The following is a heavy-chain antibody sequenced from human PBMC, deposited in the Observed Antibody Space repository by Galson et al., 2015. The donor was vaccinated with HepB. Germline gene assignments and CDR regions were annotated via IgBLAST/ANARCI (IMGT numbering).Heavy chain of an antibody. CDR1: GFTFSGSA. CDR2: IRTKASNYAT. Sequence: SLRLSCAASGFTFSGSAMHWVRQASGKGLEWVGRIRTKASNYATVYAASVKGRFTISRDDSKNTAYLQMNGLKTEDTAVYYCTSYDTGGYYRDAFDMWGQGTMVTVSS. CDR3: TSYDTGGYYRDAFDM. J-gene: IGHJ3*02. V-gene: IGHV3-73*01. D-gene: IGHD3-22*01.